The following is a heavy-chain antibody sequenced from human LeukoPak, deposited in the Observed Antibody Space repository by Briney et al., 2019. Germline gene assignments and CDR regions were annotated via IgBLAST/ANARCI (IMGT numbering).Heavy chain of an antibody. Sequence: GASLQISCKGSGSIFTSYWTGWVRQLPGKGLEWMGIIYPGDSDTRYSPSFQGQVTISADKAISTAYLQWSSLKASDTAMYYCARLDGDLSYWGQGTLVTVSS. J-gene: IGHJ4*02. CDR2: IYPGDSDT. V-gene: IGHV5-51*01. CDR3: ARLDGDLSY. D-gene: IGHD4-17*01. CDR1: GSIFTSYW.